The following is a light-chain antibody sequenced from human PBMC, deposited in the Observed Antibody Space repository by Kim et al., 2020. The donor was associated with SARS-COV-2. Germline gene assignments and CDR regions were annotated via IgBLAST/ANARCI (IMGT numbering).Light chain of an antibody. Sequence: EIVLTQSPGTLSLSAGERATLSCRASQSVSSTYLAWYQQIPGQAPRLLIYGASNRATGIPDRFSGRGSGTDFTLTISGLEPEDFAVYYCQQYGSSPRTFGQGTKVDIK. V-gene: IGKV3-20*01. CDR3: QQYGSSPRT. CDR2: GAS. J-gene: IGKJ1*01. CDR1: QSVSSTY.